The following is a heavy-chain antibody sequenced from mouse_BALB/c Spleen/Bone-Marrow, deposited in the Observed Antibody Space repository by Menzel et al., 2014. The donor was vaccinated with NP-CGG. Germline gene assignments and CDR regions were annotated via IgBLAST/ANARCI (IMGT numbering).Heavy chain of an antibody. CDR1: GFSLTSYG. CDR3: ASPIYYDYPLFAY. J-gene: IGHJ3*01. CDR2: IWAGGST. D-gene: IGHD2-4*01. Sequence: VKVMESGPGLVAPSQSLSITCTVSGFSLTSYGVHWVRQPPGKGLEWLGVIWAGGSTNYNSALMSRLSISKDNSKSQVFLKMNSLQTDDTAMYYCASPIYYDYPLFAYWGQGTLVTVSA. V-gene: IGHV2-9*02.